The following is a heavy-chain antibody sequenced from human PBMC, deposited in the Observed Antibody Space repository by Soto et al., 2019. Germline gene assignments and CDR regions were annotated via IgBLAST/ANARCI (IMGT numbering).Heavy chain of an antibody. D-gene: IGHD1-20*01. V-gene: IGHV3-30-3*01. CDR3: ASDLRYTHKFDY. CDR2: ISYDGSNK. J-gene: IGHJ4*02. CDR1: GFTFSSYA. Sequence: QVQLVESGGGVVQPGRSLRLSCAASGFTFSSYAMHWVRQAPGKGLEWVAVISYDGSNKYYADSVKGRFTNSRDNSKHTLYLQMNSLRAEDTDVYYCASDLRYTHKFDYWGQGTLVTVSS.